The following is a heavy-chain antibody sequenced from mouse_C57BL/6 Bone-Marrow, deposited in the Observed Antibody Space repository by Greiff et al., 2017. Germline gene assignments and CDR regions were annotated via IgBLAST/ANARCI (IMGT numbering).Heavy chain of an antibody. CDR1: GYTFTSYW. D-gene: IGHD1-1*02. J-gene: IGHJ4*01. CDR3: AGSCYEDYYSMDF. Sequence: QVQLQQPGAELVRPGSSVKLSCKASGYTFTSYWMDWVKQRPGQGLEWIGNIYPSDSETHYNQKFKDKATLTVDKSSSTAYMQLSSLTSEDSAVYYYAGSCYEDYYSMDFWCRGTSVTVTS. CDR2: IYPSDSET. V-gene: IGHV1-61*01.